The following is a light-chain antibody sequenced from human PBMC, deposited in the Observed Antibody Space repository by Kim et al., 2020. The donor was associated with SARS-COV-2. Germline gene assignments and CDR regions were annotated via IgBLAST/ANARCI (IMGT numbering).Light chain of an antibody. J-gene: IGKJ1*01. CDR2: DAS. CDR3: QQYGTYWT. CDR1: QSVGNW. Sequence: SASAGDRVIITCRASQSVGNWLAWYQQKPGKAPNLLIYDASSLESGVPSRFSGSGSGTEFNLTISSLQPDAFATYYCQQYGTYWTFGQGTKVDIK. V-gene: IGKV1-5*01.